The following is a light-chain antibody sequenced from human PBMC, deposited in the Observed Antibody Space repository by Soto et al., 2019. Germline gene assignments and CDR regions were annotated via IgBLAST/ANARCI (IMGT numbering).Light chain of an antibody. CDR3: SSYTGSSTYV. CDR1: RSYVGGYNY. J-gene: IGLJ1*01. V-gene: IGLV2-14*01. Sequence: QAVVTHSPCVSESPGQSVTTSWAGNRSYVGGYNYVSWYQQHPGKAPKLMIYDVSNRLSGISNRFSGSKSGNTASLTISGLQAEDEADYYCSSYTGSSTYVFGTGTKVTVL. CDR2: DVS.